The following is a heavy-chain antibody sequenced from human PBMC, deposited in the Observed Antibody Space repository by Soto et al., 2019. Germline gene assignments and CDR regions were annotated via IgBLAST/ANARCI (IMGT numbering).Heavy chain of an antibody. CDR1: GFTFSSYS. V-gene: IGHV3-21*01. CDR2: ISSSSSYI. Sequence: EVQLVESGGGLVKPGGSLRLSCAASGFTFSSYSMNWVRQAPGKGLEWVSSISSSSSYIYYADSVKGRFTISRDNAKNSLYLQMNSLRAEDTAVYYCARDREEMANGLAYWGQGTLVTVSS. D-gene: IGHD5-12*01. J-gene: IGHJ4*02. CDR3: ARDREEMANGLAY.